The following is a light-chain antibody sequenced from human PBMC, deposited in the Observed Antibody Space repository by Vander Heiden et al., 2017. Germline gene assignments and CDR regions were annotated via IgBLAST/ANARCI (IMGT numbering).Light chain of an antibody. CDR2: GAS. Sequence: IVLTQSRDPLPWSLRDRDTINCETSQSGVYSTNNNNYLVWYQQKPGQPPKLLIYGASTRESGVPDRFSGSASGTDFTLTISSLQAEDVAVYYCQQNYTTPYTFGQGTKVELK. V-gene: IGKV4-1*01. J-gene: IGKJ2*01. CDR3: QQNYTTPYT. CDR1: QSGVYSTNNNNY.